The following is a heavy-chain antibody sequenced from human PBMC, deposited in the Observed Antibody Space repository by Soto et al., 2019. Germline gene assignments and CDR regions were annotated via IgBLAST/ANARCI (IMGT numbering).Heavy chain of an antibody. CDR3: VRDRIGYGDSAD. D-gene: IGHD4-17*01. CDR2: INPTGDSR. V-gene: IGHV1-46*02. Sequence: QELLVQSGAEVKEPGASVKVYCKPSGNTFNTNYMHWVRQAPGQGLEWMGVINPTGDSRYYAQKFQGRLTMTRDTSTSTVYMDVSSLRSDDTAVYYCVRDRIGYGDSADWGQGTLVTVSS. CDR1: GNTFNTNY. J-gene: IGHJ4*02.